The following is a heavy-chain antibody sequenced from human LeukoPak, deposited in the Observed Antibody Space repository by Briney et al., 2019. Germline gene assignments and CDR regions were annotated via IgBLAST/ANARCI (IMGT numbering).Heavy chain of an antibody. D-gene: IGHD6-6*01. CDR2: IIPIFGTA. CDR1: GGTFSSYA. CDR3: AREGRIAARPFYY. V-gene: IGHV1-69*13. J-gene: IGHJ4*02. Sequence: SVNVSCKASGGTFSSYAISWVRQAPGQGLEWMGGIIPIFGTANYAQKFQGRVTITADESTSTAYMELSSLRSEDTAVYYCAREGRIAARPFYYWGQGTLVTVSS.